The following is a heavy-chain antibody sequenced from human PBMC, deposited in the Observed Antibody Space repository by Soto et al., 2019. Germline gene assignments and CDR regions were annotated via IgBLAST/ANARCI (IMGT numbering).Heavy chain of an antibody. Sequence: SEALSLTCTVSGGSISSYYWSWIRQPPGKGLECIGYIYYSGSTNYNPSLKSRVTISIDTSKNQFSLKLSSVTAADTAVYYCARSYYYGFDYWGQGTLVTVSS. D-gene: IGHD3-10*01. CDR2: IYYSGST. J-gene: IGHJ4*02. V-gene: IGHV4-59*01. CDR3: ARSYYYGFDY. CDR1: GGSISSYY.